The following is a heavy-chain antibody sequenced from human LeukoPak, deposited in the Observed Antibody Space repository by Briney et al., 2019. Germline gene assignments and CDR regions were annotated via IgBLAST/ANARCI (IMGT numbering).Heavy chain of an antibody. J-gene: IGHJ4*02. D-gene: IGHD6-6*01. Sequence: QTSETLSLTCTVSGGSISSYYWSWIRQPAGKGLEWIGRIYTSGSTNYNPSLKSRVTISVDTSKNQFSLKLSSVTAADTAVYYCARTSIAARPGSPSQPQFDYWGQGTLVTVSS. CDR3: ARTSIAARPGSPSQPQFDY. CDR1: GGSISSYY. V-gene: IGHV4-4*07. CDR2: IYTSGST.